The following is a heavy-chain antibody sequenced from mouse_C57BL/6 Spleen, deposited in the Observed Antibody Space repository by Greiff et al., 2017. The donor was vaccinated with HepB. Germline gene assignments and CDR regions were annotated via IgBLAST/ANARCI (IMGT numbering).Heavy chain of an antibody. J-gene: IGHJ4*01. CDR3: ASPNYDYDSYAMDY. Sequence: EVQLQQSGPGLVKPSQSLSLTCSVTGYSITSGYYWNWIRQFPGNKLEWMGYISYDGSNNYNPSLKNRISITRDTSKNQFFLKLNSVTTEDTATYYCASPNYDYDSYAMDYWGQGTSVTVSS. CDR1: GYSITSGYY. CDR2: ISYDGSN. V-gene: IGHV3-6*01. D-gene: IGHD2-4*01.